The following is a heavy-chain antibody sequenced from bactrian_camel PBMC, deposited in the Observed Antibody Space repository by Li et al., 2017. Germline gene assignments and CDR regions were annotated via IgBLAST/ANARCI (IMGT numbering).Heavy chain of an antibody. Sequence: HVQLVESGGGSVQAGGSLRLSCSLSECDVTISCMGWFRQAPGKEREGVAVVVSGTYVTFYADSVKGRFTISQDSAGTTLFLQMNSLKPEDTALYYCAVAFGGCSAWYADWAFNYWGQGTQVTVS. V-gene: IGHV3S54*01. CDR2: VVSGTYVT. J-gene: IGHJ4*01. D-gene: IGHD1*01. CDR1: ECDVTISC. CDR3: AVAFGGCSAWYADWAFNY.